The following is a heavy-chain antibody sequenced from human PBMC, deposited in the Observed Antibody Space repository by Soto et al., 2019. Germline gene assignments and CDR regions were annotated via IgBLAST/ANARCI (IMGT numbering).Heavy chain of an antibody. J-gene: IGHJ4*02. CDR2: INHSGST. CDR1: GGSFSGYY. D-gene: IGHD6-19*01. Sequence: SETLSLTCAVYGGSFSGYYWSWIRQPPGKGLEWIGEINHSGSTNYNPSLKSRVTISVDTSKNQFSLKLSSVTAADTAVYYCARGTEPEIAVTAGFDYWGQGTLVTVSS. CDR3: ARGTEPEIAVTAGFDY. V-gene: IGHV4-34*01.